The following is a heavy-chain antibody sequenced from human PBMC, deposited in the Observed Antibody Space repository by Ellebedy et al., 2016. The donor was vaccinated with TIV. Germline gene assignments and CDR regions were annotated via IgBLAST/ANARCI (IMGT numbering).Heavy chain of an antibody. CDR3: ARAQGGLLWFGELQNYYYGVDV. D-gene: IGHD3-10*01. CDR2: ISAYNGNT. V-gene: IGHV1-18*01. CDR1: GYTFTTYG. J-gene: IGHJ6*02. Sequence: ASVKVSCKASGYTFTTYGITWVRQAPGQGLEWMGWISAYNGNTNYAQKFQGRVTMTTDTSTSTAYMDLRSLRFDDTAVYYCARAQGGLLWFGELQNYYYGVDVWGQGTTVTVSS.